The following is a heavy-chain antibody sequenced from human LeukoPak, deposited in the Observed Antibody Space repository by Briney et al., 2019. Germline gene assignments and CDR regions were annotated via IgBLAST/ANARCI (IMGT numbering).Heavy chain of an antibody. CDR2: INPNSGGT. CDR3: ARNYRGAAGTLGYYYYYYMDV. Sequence: ASVKVSCKASGYTFTGYYMHWVRQAPGQGLEWMGWINPNSGGTNYAQKFQGRATMTRDTSISTAYMELSRLRSDDTAVYYCARNYRGAAGTLGYYYYYYMDVWGKGTTVTVSS. V-gene: IGHV1-2*02. CDR1: GYTFTGYY. J-gene: IGHJ6*03. D-gene: IGHD6-13*01.